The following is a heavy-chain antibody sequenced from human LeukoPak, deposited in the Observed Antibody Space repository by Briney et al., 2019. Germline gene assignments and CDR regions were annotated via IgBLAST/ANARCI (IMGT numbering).Heavy chain of an antibody. CDR3: AKVAAAAGRGDDY. CDR1: GFTFSSYG. D-gene: IGHD6-13*01. CDR2: VSYDGRNK. Sequence: GGSLRLSCAASGFTFSSYGMHWVRQAPGKGLEWVAVVSYDGRNKYYADSVKGRFTISRDNSKNTLYLQMNSLRAEDTAVYYCAKVAAAAGRGDDYWGQGTLVTVSS. J-gene: IGHJ4*02. V-gene: IGHV3-30*18.